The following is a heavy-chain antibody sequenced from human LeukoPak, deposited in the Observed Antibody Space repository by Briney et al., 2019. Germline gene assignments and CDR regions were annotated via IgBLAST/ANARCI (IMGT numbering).Heavy chain of an antibody. V-gene: IGHV1-2*02. Sequence: ASVKVSCKASGYSFTGYYMHWVRQAPGQGLEWMGWINPNSRGTNYAQKFQGRVTMTRDTSISTAYMELSRLRSDDTAVYYCARVRYRLAETYIDYWGQGTLVTVSS. CDR2: INPNSRGT. J-gene: IGHJ4*02. CDR3: ARVRYRLAETYIDY. D-gene: IGHD3-16*01. CDR1: GYSFTGYY.